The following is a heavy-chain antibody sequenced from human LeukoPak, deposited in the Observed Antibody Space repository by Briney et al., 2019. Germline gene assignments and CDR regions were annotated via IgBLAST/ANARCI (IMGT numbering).Heavy chain of an antibody. CDR1: GYTFTSYG. CDR2: ISAYNGNT. D-gene: IGHD6-19*01. Sequence: GASVKVSCKASGYTFTSYGISWVRQAPGQGLEWMGWISAYNGNTNYAQKLQGRVTMTRDTSTSTVYMELSSLRSEDTAVYYCARLNVRSGWYANDYWGQGTLVTVSS. J-gene: IGHJ4*02. V-gene: IGHV1-18*01. CDR3: ARLNVRSGWYANDY.